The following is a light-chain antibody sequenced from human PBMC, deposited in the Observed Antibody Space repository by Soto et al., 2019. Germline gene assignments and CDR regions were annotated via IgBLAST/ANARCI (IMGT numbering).Light chain of an antibody. CDR1: QSVSSSY. Sequence: EIVLTQSPRTLSLSPGERATLSCRASQSVSSSYLAWYQQKPGQAPRLLIYGASSRATGIPDRFSGSGSGTDFTLTISRLEPEDFAVYYCQQYGSSPRSFGQGTRLAI. CDR2: GAS. V-gene: IGKV3-20*01. CDR3: QQYGSSPRS. J-gene: IGKJ5*01.